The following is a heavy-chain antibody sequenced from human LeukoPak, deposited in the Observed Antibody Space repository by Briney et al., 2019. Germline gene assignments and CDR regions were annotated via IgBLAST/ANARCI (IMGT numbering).Heavy chain of an antibody. J-gene: IGHJ2*01. D-gene: IGHD3-22*01. CDR3: ARDRVYYTDNSGYYYFFDL. CDR2: VYSAGPT. V-gene: IGHV4-61*02. Sequence: PSETLSLTCTVSGGSFNSGSYYWSWLGPPAGMGLEWIGSVYSAGPTNYNPSHKTRDSIAKGASDNQYSLKLASVPAAGTAVYYCARDRVYYTDNSGYYYFFDLWGRGTLVTVSS. CDR1: GGSFNSGSYY.